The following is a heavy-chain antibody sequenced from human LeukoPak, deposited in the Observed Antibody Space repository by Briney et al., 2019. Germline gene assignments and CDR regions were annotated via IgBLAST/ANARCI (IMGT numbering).Heavy chain of an antibody. Sequence: SETLSLTCTVSGGSISHYYWSWIRQPPGKGLEWIGYIYYSGTTNYNPSFKSRVTISVDTSKNQFSLKLNSVTAADTAVYYCAREDPQTKVPEGMDVWGQGTTDTVSS. CDR2: IYYSGTT. J-gene: IGHJ6*02. D-gene: IGHD4/OR15-4a*01. CDR3: AREDPQTKVPEGMDV. CDR1: GGSISHYY. V-gene: IGHV4-59*01.